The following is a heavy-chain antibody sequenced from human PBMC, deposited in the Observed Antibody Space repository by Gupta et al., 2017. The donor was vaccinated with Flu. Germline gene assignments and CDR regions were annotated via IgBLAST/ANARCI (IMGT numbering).Heavy chain of an antibody. CDR2: ISSSGSTI. CDR3: ARWDGELDAFDI. D-gene: IGHD4-17*01. Sequence: TFSDYYMSWIRQAPGKGLEWVSYISSSGSTIYYADSVKGRFTIYRDNAKNSLYLKMKSMRAEDTAVYYCARWDGELDAFDIGGQGTMVTVSS. V-gene: IGHV3-11*01. J-gene: IGHJ3*02. CDR1: TFSDYY.